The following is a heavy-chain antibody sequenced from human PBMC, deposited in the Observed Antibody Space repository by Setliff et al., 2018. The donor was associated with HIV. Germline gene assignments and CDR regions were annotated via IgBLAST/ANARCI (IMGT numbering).Heavy chain of an antibody. Sequence: ASVKVSCKASGYMFSGFHMHWVRQAAGQGLERMGRINPNSGGTNYAQKFQGRVTMTGDTSISTAYMELSRLRSDDTAVYYCARDWAEDYYGSGSFQYWGQGTLVTVSS. CDR1: GYMFSGFH. V-gene: IGHV1-2*06. J-gene: IGHJ1*01. CDR2: INPNSGGT. D-gene: IGHD3-10*01. CDR3: ARDWAEDYYGSGSFQY.